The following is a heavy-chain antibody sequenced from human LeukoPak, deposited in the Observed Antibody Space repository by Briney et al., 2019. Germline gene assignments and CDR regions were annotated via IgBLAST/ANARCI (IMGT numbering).Heavy chain of an antibody. V-gene: IGHV3-48*03. CDR1: GFTFSSYE. CDR3: VRDRYYASGLWDY. J-gene: IGHJ4*02. Sequence: PGGSLRLSCAASGFTFSSYEMNWVRQAPGKGLEWVSYISSSGNTIYYADSVKGRFTISRDNAKNSLYLQMNSLRAEDTALYYCVRDRYYASGLWDYWGQGTLVTVSS. D-gene: IGHD3-10*01. CDR2: ISSSGNTI.